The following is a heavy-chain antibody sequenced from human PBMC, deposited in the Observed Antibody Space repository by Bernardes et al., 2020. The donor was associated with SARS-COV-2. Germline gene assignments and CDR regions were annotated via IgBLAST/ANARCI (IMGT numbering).Heavy chain of an antibody. CDR1: GGFIRNYY. D-gene: IGHD1-26*01. Sequence: SEPLSLNCTVSGGFIRNYYWSWIRKAPGKGLERTGYVLHIGRTHYNPSLKSRVSMSVDMSKNEVSLILSSVTAADTAVYYCAGHNAGNYYNPAFDFWGQGTLVTVSS. V-gene: IGHV4-59*08. J-gene: IGHJ4*02. CDR3: AGHNAGNYYNPAFDF. CDR2: VLHIGRT.